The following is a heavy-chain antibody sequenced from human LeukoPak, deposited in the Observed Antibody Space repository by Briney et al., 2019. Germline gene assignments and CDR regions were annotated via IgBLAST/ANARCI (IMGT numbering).Heavy chain of an antibody. CDR2: ISWNSGSI. D-gene: IGHD1-26*01. CDR1: GFTFDDYA. CDR3: AKDMGIYSGSYSTFDI. Sequence: GGSLRLSCAASGFTFDDYAMHWVRHAPGKGLEWVSGISWNSGSIGYADSVKGRFTISRDNAKNSLYLQMNSLRAEDTALYYCAKDMGIYSGSYSTFDIWGQGTMVTVSS. V-gene: IGHV3-9*01. J-gene: IGHJ3*02.